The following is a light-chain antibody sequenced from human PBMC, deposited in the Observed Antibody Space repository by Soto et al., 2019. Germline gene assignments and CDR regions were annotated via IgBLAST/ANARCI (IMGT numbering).Light chain of an antibody. J-gene: IGLJ1*01. Sequence: QSALTQPPSVSGSPGQSVTISCTGTSSDVGSYNRVSWYQQPPGTAPKLMIYEVSNRPSGVPDRFSGSKSGNTASLTISGLQAEDEAYYYCSSYTSSSTLKVFGTGTKLTVL. CDR2: EVS. CDR3: SSYTSSSTLKV. V-gene: IGLV2-18*02. CDR1: SSDVGSYNR.